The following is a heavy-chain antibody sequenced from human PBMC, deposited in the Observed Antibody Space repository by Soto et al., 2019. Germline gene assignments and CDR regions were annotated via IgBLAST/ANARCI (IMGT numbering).Heavy chain of an antibody. CDR1: GFSFNTRGVG. D-gene: IGHD2-15*01. Sequence: QITLKASGPTLVKLTHTLALNCTVPGFSFNTRGVGVSWFRQPPGQALDWLAVTYWDEDRRYRPSLTDRHTITKDRSTKPVVLTMSKMAPGGTGAYYCALLLCGPSGFAYWGHG. J-gene: IGHJ1*01. CDR2: TYWDEDR. V-gene: IGHV2-5*02. CDR3: ALLLCGPSGFAY.